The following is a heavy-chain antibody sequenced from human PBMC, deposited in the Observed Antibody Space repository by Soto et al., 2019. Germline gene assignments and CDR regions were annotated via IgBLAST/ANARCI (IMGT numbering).Heavy chain of an antibody. CDR1: GDSISSATCS. CDR3: ARHPDCTVVTHCQFDF. Sequence: ETLSLTCTVSGDSISSATCSWGWIRQPPGKGLEWMGSMSYPGKTYDNASLKSRVTMSLDTSKNQFSLRLTSVTAADTAIYYCARHPDCTVVTHCQFDFWGLGTLVTVSS. D-gene: IGHD2-21*02. CDR2: MSYPGKT. J-gene: IGHJ4*02. V-gene: IGHV4-39*01.